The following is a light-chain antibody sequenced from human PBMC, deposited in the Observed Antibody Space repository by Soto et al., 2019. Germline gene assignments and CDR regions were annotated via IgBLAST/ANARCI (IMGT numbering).Light chain of an antibody. Sequence: QSVLTQPASVSGSPGQSITISCTGTSSDIGAYDYVSWYQQHPGKAPKLMIYEVTNRPSGVSSRFSASKSSDTASLTISGLQAEDEADYYCSSYTGSNTLYVFGTGTKVTVL. CDR2: EVT. CDR1: SSDIGAYDY. V-gene: IGLV2-14*01. J-gene: IGLJ1*01. CDR3: SSYTGSNTLYV.